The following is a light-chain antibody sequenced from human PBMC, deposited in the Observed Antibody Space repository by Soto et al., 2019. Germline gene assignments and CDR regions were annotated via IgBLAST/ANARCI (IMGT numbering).Light chain of an antibody. CDR1: QGVSSY. CDR3: QQYGSSGT. J-gene: IGKJ1*01. Sequence: IVLTQSPGTLSLSPGERTTLSCRASQGVSSYLAWYQQKPGQAPRLLIYGASNRATGIPDRFSGSGSGTDFTLTISRLEPEDFAVYYCQQYGSSGTFGQGTKVDI. CDR2: GAS. V-gene: IGKV3-20*01.